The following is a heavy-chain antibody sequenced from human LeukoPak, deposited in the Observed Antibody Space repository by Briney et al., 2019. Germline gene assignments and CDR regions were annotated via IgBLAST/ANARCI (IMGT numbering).Heavy chain of an antibody. V-gene: IGHV3-23*01. CDR1: GFTFSSYG. Sequence: GGSLRLSCAASGFTFSSYGMHWVRQAPGKGLEWVAATSSSDAGTYHADSVRGRFTISRDNSKNTLYLQMNSLRAEDAAVYFCAKAPVTSCRGAYCYPFDSWGQGTLVTVSS. J-gene: IGHJ4*02. D-gene: IGHD2-21*01. CDR3: AKAPVTSCRGAYCYPFDS. CDR2: TSSSDAGT.